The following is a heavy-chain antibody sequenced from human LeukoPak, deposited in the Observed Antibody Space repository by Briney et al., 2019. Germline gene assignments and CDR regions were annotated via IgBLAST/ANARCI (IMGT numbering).Heavy chain of an antibody. CDR1: GFTFCSYG. Sequence: GGSLRLSCAASGFTFCSYGMHWLRQAPGQGREWVTVISYDATNENYTDTVKDRFTISRDNSKHTLYVQMNSLRPEDTAVYYCARDPRSSGYFFYYWGQGTLVTVSS. D-gene: IGHD3-22*01. V-gene: IGHV3-30*04. CDR2: ISYDATNE. CDR3: ARDPRSSGYFFYY. J-gene: IGHJ4*02.